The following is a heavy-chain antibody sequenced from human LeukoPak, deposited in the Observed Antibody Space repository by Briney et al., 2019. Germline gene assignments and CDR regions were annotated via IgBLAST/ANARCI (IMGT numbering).Heavy chain of an antibody. J-gene: IGHJ3*01. CDR2: VYYTGST. CDR3: ARVNDYGSVL. Sequence: SETLSLTCPVSGGSISNYYYWTWIRQPPGKGLEWIGYVYYTGSTNFNPSLKSRVTMSLDTSRNQFSLKLTSLTAADTAVYYCARVNDYGSVLWGQGTRVTVSS. V-gene: IGHV4-59*01. CDR1: GGSISNYY. D-gene: IGHD3-10*01.